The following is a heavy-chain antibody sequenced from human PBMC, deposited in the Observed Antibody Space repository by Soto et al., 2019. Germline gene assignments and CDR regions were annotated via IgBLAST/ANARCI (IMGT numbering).Heavy chain of an antibody. D-gene: IGHD3-10*01. CDR2: IYYSGST. Sequence: SETLSLTCSVSGGSISSGDYYWNWIRQPPGKGLEWIGHIYYSGSTYYNSSLKSRVTISLDTSKNQFSLKLSSVTAADTAVYYCARMRTMVRGVTNYYYYYGMDVWGQGTTVTVSS. CDR1: GGSISSGDYY. V-gene: IGHV4-30-4*01. J-gene: IGHJ6*02. CDR3: ARMRTMVRGVTNYYYYYGMDV.